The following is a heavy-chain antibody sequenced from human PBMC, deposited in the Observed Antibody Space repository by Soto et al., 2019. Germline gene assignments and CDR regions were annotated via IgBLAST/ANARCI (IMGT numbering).Heavy chain of an antibody. J-gene: IGHJ6*02. D-gene: IGHD5-18*01. CDR1: VGSISSYY. Sequence: LSRTGAGCVGSISSYYWCSFRQPPCNGLEWIGYIYYSGSTNYNPSLKSRVTISVDTSKNQFSLKLSSVTAADTAVYYCARDIVSYEGPLPLRYGMDVWGQGTTVTGSS. V-gene: IGHV4-59*01. CDR2: IYYSGST. CDR3: ARDIVSYEGPLPLRYGMDV.